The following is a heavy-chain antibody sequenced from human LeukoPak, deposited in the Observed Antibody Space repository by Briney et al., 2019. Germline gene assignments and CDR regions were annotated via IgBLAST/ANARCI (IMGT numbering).Heavy chain of an antibody. V-gene: IGHV1-69*05. CDR1: GGTFSSYA. CDR2: IIPIFGTA. Sequence: GASVKVSCKASGGTFSSYAISWVRQAPGQGLEWMGGIIPIFGTANYAQKFQGRVTITTDESTSTAYMELSSLRSEDTAVYHCARCGNYDILTGYYGYYYMDVWGKGTTVTVSS. D-gene: IGHD3-9*01. CDR3: ARCGNYDILTGYYGYYYMDV. J-gene: IGHJ6*03.